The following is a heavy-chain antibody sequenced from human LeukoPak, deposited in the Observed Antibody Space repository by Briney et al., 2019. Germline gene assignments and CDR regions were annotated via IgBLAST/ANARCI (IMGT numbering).Heavy chain of an antibody. Sequence: GGSLRLSCAASGFTLSSYWMSWVRQAPGKGLEWVANIKQDGSEKYYVDSVKGRFTISRDNAKNSLYLQMKSLRAEDTGVYYCARVSQYYDFWSGYWGIYYYYMDVWGKGTTVTVSS. J-gene: IGHJ6*03. CDR3: ARVSQYYDFWSGYWGIYYYYMDV. CDR2: IKQDGSEK. CDR1: GFTLSSYW. V-gene: IGHV3-7*01. D-gene: IGHD3-3*01.